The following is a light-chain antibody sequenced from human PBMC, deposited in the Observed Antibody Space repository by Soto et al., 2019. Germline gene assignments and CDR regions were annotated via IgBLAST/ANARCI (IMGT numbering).Light chain of an antibody. V-gene: IGLV2-8*01. CDR1: GTDVGQYNY. J-gene: IGLJ2*01. CDR2: HVS. Sequence: QSALTQPPSASGSPGQSVTISCTGAGTDVGQYNYVSWYQQHPGKAPKLLIHHVSRRPSGVPARFSGSKSGNTASLTVSGLQTEDEADYYCSSYGGFNNVLFSGGTKLTVL. CDR3: SSYGGFNNVL.